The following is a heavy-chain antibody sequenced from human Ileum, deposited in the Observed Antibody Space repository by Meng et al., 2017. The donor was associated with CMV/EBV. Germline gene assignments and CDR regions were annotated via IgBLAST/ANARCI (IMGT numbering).Heavy chain of an antibody. D-gene: IGHD3-16*01. Sequence: GESLKISCTASGFTFNTYALNWVRQAPGKGLEWVANIKEDGSETYHADSVEGRFTISRDNAKNALHLQMNSLRAEDTGVYYCATEILGGASAFDYWGQGTLVTVSS. J-gene: IGHJ4*02. CDR1: GFTFNTYA. CDR2: IKEDGSET. V-gene: IGHV3-7*01. CDR3: ATEILGGASAFDY.